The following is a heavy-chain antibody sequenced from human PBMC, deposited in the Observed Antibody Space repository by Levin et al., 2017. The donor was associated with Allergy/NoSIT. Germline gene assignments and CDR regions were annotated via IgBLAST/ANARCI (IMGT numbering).Heavy chain of an antibody. Sequence: ASVKVSCKASGYTFTSYDINWVRQATGQGLEWMGWMNPNSGNTGYAQKFQGRVTMTRNTSISTAYMELSSLRSEDTAVYYCASGVTISGSTGVDYWGQGTLVTVSS. CDR2: MNPNSGNT. D-gene: IGHD3-3*01. CDR3: ASGVTISGSTGVDY. V-gene: IGHV1-8*01. CDR1: GYTFTSYD. J-gene: IGHJ4*02.